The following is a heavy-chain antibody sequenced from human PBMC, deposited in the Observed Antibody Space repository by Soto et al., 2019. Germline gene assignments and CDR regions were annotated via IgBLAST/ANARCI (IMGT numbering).Heavy chain of an antibody. V-gene: IGHV4-59*12. D-gene: IGHD7-27*01. CDR2: IYYSGST. J-gene: IGHJ5*02. CDR3: ARDDMEFTGDNWFDP. Sequence: SETLSLTCTVSGGSISSYYWSWIRQSPGKGLEWIGYIYYSGSTNYNPSLKSRVTISVDTSKNQFSLKLSSVTAADTAVYYCARDDMEFTGDNWFDPWGQGTLVTVSS. CDR1: GGSISSYY.